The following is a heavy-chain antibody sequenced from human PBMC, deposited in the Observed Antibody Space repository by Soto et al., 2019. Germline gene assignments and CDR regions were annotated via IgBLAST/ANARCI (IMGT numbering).Heavy chain of an antibody. Sequence: GESLKISCKGSGYNFTSYWISWVRQMPGKGLEWMGRIDPSDSYTNYSPSFQGHVTISADKSISTAYLQWSSLKASDTAMYYCARDLNFGSYPGYWGQGTLVTVSS. J-gene: IGHJ4*02. D-gene: IGHD1-26*01. CDR2: IDPSDSYT. CDR1: GYNFTSYW. CDR3: ARDLNFGSYPGY. V-gene: IGHV5-10-1*01.